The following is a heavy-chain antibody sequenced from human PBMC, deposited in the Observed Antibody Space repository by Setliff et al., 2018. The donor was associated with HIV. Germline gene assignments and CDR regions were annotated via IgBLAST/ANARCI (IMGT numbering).Heavy chain of an antibody. CDR3: ARDWRAYGVLGS. CDR2: IYHNGNT. V-gene: IGHV4-4*02. Sequence: LRRPLSLTCAVSGGSISSSNWWSWVRQPPGKGLEWIGEIYHNGNTNYSPSLKNRVTMSVDNSKNQFSLMVRSVTAADTAVYYCARDWRAYGVLGSWGQGMLVTVSS. CDR1: GGSISSSNW. J-gene: IGHJ4*02. D-gene: IGHD4-17*01.